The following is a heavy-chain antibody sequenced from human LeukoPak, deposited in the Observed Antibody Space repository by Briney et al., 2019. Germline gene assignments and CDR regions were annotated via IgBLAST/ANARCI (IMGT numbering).Heavy chain of an antibody. CDR3: ARVLSGRGSLYDYYYYMDV. D-gene: IGHD3-10*01. V-gene: IGHV1-46*01. CDR1: GYTFTSYY. Sequence: GASVKVSCKASGYTFTSYYMHWVRQAPGQGLEWMGIINPSGGSTSYAQKFQGRVTMTRDMSTSTVYMGLSSLRSEDTAVYYCARVLSGRGSLYDYYYYMDVWGKGTTVTISS. CDR2: INPSGGST. J-gene: IGHJ6*03.